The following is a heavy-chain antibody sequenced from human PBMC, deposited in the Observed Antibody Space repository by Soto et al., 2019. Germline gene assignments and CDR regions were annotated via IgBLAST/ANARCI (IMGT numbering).Heavy chain of an antibody. J-gene: IGHJ6*02. CDR3: ARSTFGQAYYYGMDV. CDR1: GFTFSSYV. CDR2: IWYDGSNK. V-gene: IGHV3-33*01. D-gene: IGHD3-16*01. Sequence: GGSLILSCAAYGFTFSSYVMHWVRQAPGKGLEWVAVIWYDGSNKYYADSVKGRFTISRDNSKNTLYLQMNSLRAEDTAVYYCARSTFGQAYYYGMDVWGQGTTVTVSS.